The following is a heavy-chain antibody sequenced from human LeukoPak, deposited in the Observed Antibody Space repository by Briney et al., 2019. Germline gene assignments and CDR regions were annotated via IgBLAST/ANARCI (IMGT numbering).Heavy chain of an antibody. Sequence: GGSLRLSCAASGFTFNTYGMHWVRQAPGKGLEWVALIWYDGSNTNYADSVKGRFTISRDNSKNTLYLQLNSLRAEDTAVYYCARALSDLRDDSFDVWGQGTMVTVSS. CDR3: ARALSDLRDDSFDV. CDR1: GFTFNTYG. J-gene: IGHJ3*01. CDR2: IWYDGSNT. V-gene: IGHV3-33*01.